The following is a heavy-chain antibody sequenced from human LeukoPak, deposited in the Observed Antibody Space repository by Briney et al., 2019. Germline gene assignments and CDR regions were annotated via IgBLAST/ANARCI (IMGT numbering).Heavy chain of an antibody. J-gene: IGHJ4*02. CDR2: ISSSSSYI. D-gene: IGHD2-15*01. CDR1: GFTFSSYS. V-gene: IGHV3-21*01. CDR3: ARDFGRVVVAATSNY. Sequence: VGSLRPSCAASGFTFSSYSMNWVRQAPGKGLEWVSSISSSSSYIYYADSVKGRLTISRDNAKNSLYLQMNSLRAEDTAVYYCARDFGRVVVAATSNYWGQGTLVTVSS.